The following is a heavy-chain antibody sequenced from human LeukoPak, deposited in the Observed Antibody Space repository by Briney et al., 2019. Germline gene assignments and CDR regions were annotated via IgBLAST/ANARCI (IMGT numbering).Heavy chain of an antibody. Sequence: SETLSLTCTVSGGSISSGSYYWSWIRQPAGKGLEWIGRIYTSGSTNYNPSLKSRVTISVDTSKNQFSLKLSSVTAADTAVYYCARGYCSSTSCYNYYYDMDVWGQGTTVTVSS. V-gene: IGHV4-61*02. CDR1: GGSISSGSYY. CDR2: IYTSGST. D-gene: IGHD2-2*02. CDR3: ARGYCSSTSCYNYYYDMDV. J-gene: IGHJ6*02.